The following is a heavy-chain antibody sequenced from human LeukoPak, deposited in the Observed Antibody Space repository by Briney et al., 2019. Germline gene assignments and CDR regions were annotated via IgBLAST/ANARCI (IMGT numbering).Heavy chain of an antibody. CDR3: ARARSSGWSQNWFDP. J-gene: IGHJ5*02. D-gene: IGHD6-19*01. CDR2: IYYSGST. V-gene: IGHV4-59*08. CDR1: GGSISSYY. Sequence: KPSETLSLTCTVSGGSISSYYWSWIRQPPGKGLEWIGYIYYSGSTNYNPSLKSRVTISVDPSKNQFSLKLSSVTAADTAVYYCARARSSGWSQNWFDPWGQGTLVTVSS.